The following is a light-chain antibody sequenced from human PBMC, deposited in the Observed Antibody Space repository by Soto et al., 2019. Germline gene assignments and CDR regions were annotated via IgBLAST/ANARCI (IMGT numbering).Light chain of an antibody. CDR1: QSIDNY. V-gene: IGKV1-39*01. J-gene: IGKJ5*01. CDR3: QESHSAVA. CDR2: KAS. Sequence: DIQMTQSPSSLSASVGDRVTITCRASQSIDNYLSWYQQKPGKAPKLLIYKASNLQRGVPSRFSGSGSGTDFTLTISSLQPEDFATYYCQESHSAVAFGQGTRLEIK.